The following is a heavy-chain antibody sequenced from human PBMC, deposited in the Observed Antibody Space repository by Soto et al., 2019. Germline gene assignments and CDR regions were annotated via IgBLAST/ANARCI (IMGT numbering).Heavy chain of an antibody. CDR3: ARPYSGGPNDPFDV. Sequence: GESLKISCKGPGYSFTNYWIGWVLQMPGKGVEWMGIIYPGDSHAIYSPSFQGQVTLSDDKSISTAYLQWSSLKASDTAMYYCARPYSGGPNDPFDVWGQGTMVTVSS. CDR2: IYPGDSHA. V-gene: IGHV5-51*01. J-gene: IGHJ3*01. D-gene: IGHD1-26*01. CDR1: GYSFTNYW.